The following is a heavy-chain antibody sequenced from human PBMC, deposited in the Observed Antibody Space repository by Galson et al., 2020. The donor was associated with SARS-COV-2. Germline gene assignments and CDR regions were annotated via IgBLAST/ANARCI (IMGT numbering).Heavy chain of an antibody. CDR1: GFNVNSDY. CDR3: ATPGGAD. D-gene: IGHD3-10*01. CDR2: LFIGGGT. J-gene: IGHJ4*02. V-gene: IGHV3-53*01. Sequence: GGSLRLSCAASGFNVNSDYMTWVRQAPGKGLEWLSVLFIGGGTNYADSVKGRFTTSRDNSKNTLFLQMNSLRVDDTAVYYCATPGGADWGQGTLVTVSS.